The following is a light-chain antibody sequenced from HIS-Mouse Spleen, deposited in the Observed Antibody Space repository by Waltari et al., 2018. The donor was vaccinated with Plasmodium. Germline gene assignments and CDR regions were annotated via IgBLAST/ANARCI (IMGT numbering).Light chain of an antibody. CDR1: QSVSSN. CDR3: QQYNNWSFT. V-gene: IGKV3-15*01. J-gene: IGKJ3*01. CDR2: GAS. Sequence: EILMTQSPAPLSVSPGEDATLSCRASQSVSSNLAWYQQKPGQAPRLLIYGASTRATGIPARFSGSGSGTEFTLTISSLQSEDFAVYYCQQYNNWSFTFGPGTKVDIK.